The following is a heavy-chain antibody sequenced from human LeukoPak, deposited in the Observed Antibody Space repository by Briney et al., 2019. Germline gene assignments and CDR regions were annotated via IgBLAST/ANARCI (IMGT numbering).Heavy chain of an antibody. D-gene: IGHD3-10*01. CDR1: GGSISSYY. V-gene: IGHV4-4*07. J-gene: IGHJ4*02. Sequence: PSETLSLTCTVSGGSISSYYWSWIRQPAGKGLEWIGRIYTSGSTTYNPSLKSRVTMSVDTSKNQFSLKLSSVTAADTAVYYCASWPVYYYCSGSPYWGQGTLVTVSS. CDR2: IYTSGST. CDR3: ASWPVYYYCSGSPY.